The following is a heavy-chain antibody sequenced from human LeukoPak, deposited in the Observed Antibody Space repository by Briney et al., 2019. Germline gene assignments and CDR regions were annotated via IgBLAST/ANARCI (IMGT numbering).Heavy chain of an antibody. J-gene: IGHJ4*02. CDR3: AKGHRSSGTSYFDY. Sequence: GGSLRLSCAASGFTFVDYTMNWVRQAPGKGLEWVSSISPSSSYIYYADSVKGRFTISRDNARNSLYLQMNSLRAEDTAVYYCAKGHRSSGTSYFDYWGQGTLVTVSS. CDR1: GFTFVDYT. D-gene: IGHD6-19*01. V-gene: IGHV3-21*04. CDR2: ISPSSSYI.